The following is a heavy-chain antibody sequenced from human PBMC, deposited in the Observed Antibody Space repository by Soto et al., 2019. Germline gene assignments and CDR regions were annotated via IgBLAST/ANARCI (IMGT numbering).Heavy chain of an antibody. V-gene: IGHV4-59*01. CDR2: MYYSGST. D-gene: IGHD6-19*01. Sequence: KTSETLSLTCTVSGGSISSYYWSWIRQPPGKRLEWIGYMYYSGSTNYNPSLKSRVSISVDTSKNQFSLKLYSVTAADTAVYYCARDRAPVAGTNYYYYYGMDVWGQGTTVTVSS. CDR1: GGSISSYY. J-gene: IGHJ6*02. CDR3: ARDRAPVAGTNYYYYYGMDV.